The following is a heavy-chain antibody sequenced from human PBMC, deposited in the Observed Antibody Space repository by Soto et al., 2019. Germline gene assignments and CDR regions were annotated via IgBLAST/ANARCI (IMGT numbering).Heavy chain of an antibody. Sequence: EVPLVESGGGLVKPGGSLRLSCTASEFTFSTYTMHWVRQAPGKGLEWVSAISTSSSYIYYADSVKGRFTISRDNAKDSLYLQMNSLRAEDTAVYYCAARYCSSTSCYAFDYWGQGTLVTVSS. CDR1: EFTFSTYT. J-gene: IGHJ4*02. CDR3: AARYCSSTSCYAFDY. CDR2: ISTSSSYI. D-gene: IGHD2-2*01. V-gene: IGHV3-21*01.